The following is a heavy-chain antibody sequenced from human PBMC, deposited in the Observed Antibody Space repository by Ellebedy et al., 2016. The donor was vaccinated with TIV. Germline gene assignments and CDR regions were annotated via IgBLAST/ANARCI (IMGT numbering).Heavy chain of an antibody. CDR3: ATQGGYDPDYYFYGMDV. J-gene: IGHJ6*02. CDR1: GYTFTSYG. D-gene: IGHD5-12*01. Sequence: ASVKVSCKASGYTFTSYGISWVRQAPGQGLEWMGWISAYNGNTNYAQKLQGRVTMTRDTSTSTVYMELSSLRSEDTAVHYCATQGGYDPDYYFYGMDVWGQGTTVTVSS. CDR2: ISAYNGNT. V-gene: IGHV1-18*01.